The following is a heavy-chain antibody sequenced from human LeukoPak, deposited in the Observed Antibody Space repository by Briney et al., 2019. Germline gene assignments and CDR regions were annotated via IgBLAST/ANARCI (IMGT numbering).Heavy chain of an antibody. CDR3: LGHSSGYFPVGD. CDR2: INPNSGGT. D-gene: IGHD3-22*01. J-gene: IGHJ4*02. V-gene: IGHV1-2*02. Sequence: ASVKVSCKASGYTFTGYYMHWVRQAPGQGLEWMGWINPNSGGTNYAQKFQGRVTMTRDTSISTAYMELSRLRSDDTAVYYCLGHSSGYFPVGDRGQGTLVTVAS. CDR1: GYTFTGYY.